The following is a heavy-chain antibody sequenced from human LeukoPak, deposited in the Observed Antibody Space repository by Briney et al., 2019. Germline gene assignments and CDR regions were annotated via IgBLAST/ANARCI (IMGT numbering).Heavy chain of an antibody. CDR1: GGSISSYY. J-gene: IGHJ4*02. CDR3: ASVYCSSTSCLDY. CDR2: INHSGST. V-gene: IGHV4-34*01. Sequence: PSETLSLTCTVSGGSISSYYWSWIRQPPGKGLEWIGEINHSGSTNYNPSLKSRVTISVDTSKNQFSLKLSSVTAADTAVYYCASVYCSSTSCLDYWGQGTLVTVSS. D-gene: IGHD2-2*01.